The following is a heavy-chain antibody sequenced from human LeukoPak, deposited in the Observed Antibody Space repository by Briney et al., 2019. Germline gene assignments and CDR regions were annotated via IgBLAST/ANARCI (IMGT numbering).Heavy chain of an antibody. J-gene: IGHJ5*02. CDR1: GFTVSPYG. V-gene: IGHV3-66*02. CDR3: VRDRAEGRAWVEFDP. Sequence: PGGSLRLSCAASGFTVSPYGMSWVRQAPGKGPEWVSLVYSDGVTRYADSVQGRFTISRDNSKNTVYLQMNNLRVEDTAVYHCVRDRAEGRAWVEFDPWGQGILVTVSS. CDR2: VYSDGVT.